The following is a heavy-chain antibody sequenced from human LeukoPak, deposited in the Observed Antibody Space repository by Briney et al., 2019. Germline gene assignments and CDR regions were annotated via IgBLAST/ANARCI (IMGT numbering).Heavy chain of an antibody. Sequence: PGGSLRLSCAVSGFTFSNFWMSWVRQAPGRGLEWVANIHPEGNEKYHVESVKGRFTISRDNAKNSLFLQMNGLRVEDTAVYYCAKEGGFGVAPRWGQGTLVTVSS. D-gene: IGHD3-3*01. CDR3: AKEGGFGVAPR. CDR1: GFTFSNFW. CDR2: IHPEGNEK. J-gene: IGHJ4*02. V-gene: IGHV3-7*01.